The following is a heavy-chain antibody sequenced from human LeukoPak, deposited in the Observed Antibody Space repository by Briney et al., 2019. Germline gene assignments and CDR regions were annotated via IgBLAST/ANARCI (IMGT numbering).Heavy chain of an antibody. Sequence: GGSLRLSCAASGFSFSSYAMTWVRQAPGKGLEWVSTISGNGGTTYHADSVKGRFTISRDNSKNTLYLQMNSLRAEDTAVYYCAKEGALYYYDSSGYYPYWGQGTLVTVSS. J-gene: IGHJ4*02. D-gene: IGHD3-22*01. CDR3: AKEGALYYYDSSGYYPY. CDR1: GFSFSSYA. V-gene: IGHV3-23*01. CDR2: ISGNGGTT.